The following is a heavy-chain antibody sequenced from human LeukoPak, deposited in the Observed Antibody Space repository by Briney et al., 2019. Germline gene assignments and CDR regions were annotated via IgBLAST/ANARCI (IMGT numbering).Heavy chain of an antibody. Sequence: ASVKVSCKASGYTFTGYYMHWVRQAPGQGLEWMGWINPNSGGTNYAQKFQGRVTMTRDTSISTAYMELSRLRSDDTAVYYCAREVVVAATGFDYWGQGTLATVSS. V-gene: IGHV1-2*02. J-gene: IGHJ4*02. CDR1: GYTFTGYY. CDR2: INPNSGGT. CDR3: AREVVVAATGFDY. D-gene: IGHD2-15*01.